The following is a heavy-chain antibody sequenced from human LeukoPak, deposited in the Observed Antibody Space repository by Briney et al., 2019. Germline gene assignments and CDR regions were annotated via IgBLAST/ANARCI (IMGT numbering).Heavy chain of an antibody. CDR2: MNPNSGNT. V-gene: IGHV1-8*01. Sequence: PQASVTVSCKASGYTFTSYDINWVRQATGQGLEWMGWMNPNSGNTGYAQKFQGRVTMTRNTSISTAYMELSSLRSEDTAVYYCARGRVDHMGYYYYYGMDVWGQGTTVTVSS. CDR3: ARGRVDHMGYYYYYGMDV. CDR1: GYTFTSYD. D-gene: IGHD2-21*01. J-gene: IGHJ6*02.